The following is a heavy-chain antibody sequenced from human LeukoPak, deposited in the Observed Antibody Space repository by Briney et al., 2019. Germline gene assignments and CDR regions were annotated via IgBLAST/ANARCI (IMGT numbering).Heavy chain of an antibody. CDR3: ARGALRWYD. D-gene: IGHD4-23*01. V-gene: IGHV4-61*08. CDR2: IYYSGST. J-gene: IGHJ4*02. CDR1: GGSISSGGYY. Sequence: PSQTLSLTCTVSGGSISSGGYYWNWIRQPPGKGLEWIGYIYYSGSTNYNPSLKSRVTISVDTSKNQFSLKLSSVTAADTAVYYCARGALRWYDWGQGTLVTVSS.